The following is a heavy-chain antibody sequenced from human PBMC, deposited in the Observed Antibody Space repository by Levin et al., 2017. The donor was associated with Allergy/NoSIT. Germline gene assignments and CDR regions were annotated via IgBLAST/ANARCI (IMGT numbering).Heavy chain of an antibody. V-gene: IGHV3-48*03. Sequence: PGGSLRLSCAASGFTFSSYEMNWVRRAPGKGLEWVSYISSTGSTIYSADSLKGRFTISRDNAKNSLYLHMNSLRAEDTAVYYCARQLGNFWSGYNYFDYWGQGTLVTVSS. CDR2: ISSTGSTI. CDR3: ARQLGNFWSGYNYFDY. J-gene: IGHJ4*02. CDR1: GFTFSSYE. D-gene: IGHD3-3*01.